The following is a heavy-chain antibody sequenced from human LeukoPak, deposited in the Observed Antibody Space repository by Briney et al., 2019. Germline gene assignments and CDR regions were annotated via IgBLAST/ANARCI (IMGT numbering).Heavy chain of an antibody. CDR3: ASSNDYGDYAFEY. D-gene: IGHD4-17*01. CDR2: MDYSGST. V-gene: IGHV4-59*01. Sequence: SETLSLTCTVSGGSISSYYWSWIRQPPGKGLEWIGYMDYSGSTNYNPSLKGRVTISVDTSKNQFSLKLTSVTAADTAVYYCASSNDYGDYAFEYWGQGTLVTVSS. J-gene: IGHJ4*02. CDR1: GGSISSYY.